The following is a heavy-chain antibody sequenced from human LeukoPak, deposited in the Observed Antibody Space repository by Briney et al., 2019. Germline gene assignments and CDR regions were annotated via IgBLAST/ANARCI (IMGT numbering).Heavy chain of an antibody. CDR2: IYASGTT. CDR3: ARDFTDSGSSLVYYYYYYMDV. J-gene: IGHJ6*03. Sequence: SETLSLTCTVSGGSISSYYWSWIRRPAGKRLEWIGRIYASGTTSYNPSLKSRVTMSVDTSKNQFSLKLSSVTAADTAVYYCARDFTDSGSSLVYYYYYYMDVWGKGTTVTVSS. D-gene: IGHD1-26*01. V-gene: IGHV4-4*07. CDR1: GGSISSYY.